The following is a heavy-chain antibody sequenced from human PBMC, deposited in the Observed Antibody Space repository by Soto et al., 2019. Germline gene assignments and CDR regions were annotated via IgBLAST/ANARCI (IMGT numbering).Heavy chain of an antibody. J-gene: IGHJ5*02. D-gene: IGHD3-3*01. CDR1: GYTFTSYA. CDR2: INAGNGNT. V-gene: IGHV1-3*01. CDR3: ARSSGYDFWSVYYKTHGSPQNDWFDP. Sequence: GPSVKVSCKASGYTFTSYAMHWVRHALGQKLEWMGWINAGNGNTKYSQKFQGRVTITRDTSASTAYMELSSLRSEDTAVYYCARSSGYDFWSVYYKTHGSPQNDWFDPWGQGTLVTVSS.